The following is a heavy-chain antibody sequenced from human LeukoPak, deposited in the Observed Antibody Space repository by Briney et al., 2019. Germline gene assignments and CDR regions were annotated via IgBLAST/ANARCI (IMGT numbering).Heavy chain of an antibody. J-gene: IGHJ4*02. Sequence: GESLKISCAASGFTFSSYWMSWVRQAPGKGLEWVANIKQDGSEKYYVDSVKGRFTISRDNAKNSLYLQMNSLRAEDTAVYYCARDLSLGYCSGGSCYYFDYWGQGTLVTVTS. CDR3: ARDLSLGYCSGGSCYYFDY. D-gene: IGHD2-15*01. V-gene: IGHV3-7*01. CDR2: IKQDGSEK. CDR1: GFTFSSYW.